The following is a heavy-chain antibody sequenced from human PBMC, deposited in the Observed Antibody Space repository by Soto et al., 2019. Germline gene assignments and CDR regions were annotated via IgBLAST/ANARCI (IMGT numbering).Heavy chain of an antibody. CDR2: ISSSGSTI. Sequence: PGGSLRLSCAASGFTFSSFWMSWVRQAPGKGLEWVSYISSSGSTIYYADSVKGRFAISRDNAKNSLYLQMNSLRAEDTAVYYCARGDSSGYYYGAWTDYWGQGTLVTVSS. CDR3: ARGDSSGYYYGAWTDY. CDR1: GFTFSSFW. D-gene: IGHD3-22*01. J-gene: IGHJ4*02. V-gene: IGHV3-48*04.